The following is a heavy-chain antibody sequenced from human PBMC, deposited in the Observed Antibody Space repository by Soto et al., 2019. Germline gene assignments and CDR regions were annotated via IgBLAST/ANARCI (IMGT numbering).Heavy chain of an antibody. Sequence: QVQLVQSGAAVKKPGASVQVSCKASGYTFTSYGISWVRQAPGQVLEWMGWISAYNGNTNYAQKLQCRVTMTTDTSTSTAYMELRILRSDDTAVYHCATYGDYRYYFAYWCQGTLVTVSS. CDR2: ISAYNGNT. CDR1: GYTFTSYG. V-gene: IGHV1-18*04. CDR3: ATYGDYRYYFAY. J-gene: IGHJ4*02. D-gene: IGHD4-17*01.